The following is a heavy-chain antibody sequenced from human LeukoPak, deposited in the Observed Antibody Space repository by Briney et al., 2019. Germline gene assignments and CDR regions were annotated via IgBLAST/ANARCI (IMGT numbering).Heavy chain of an antibody. CDR2: INHSGST. CDR1: GGSFSGYY. Sequence: SETPSLTCAVYGGSFSGYYWSWIRQPPGKGLEWIGEINHSGSTNYNPSLKSRVTISVDTSKNQFSLKLSSVTAADTAVYYCARGPYCSSTSCYFGFDPWGQGTLVTVSS. CDR3: ARGPYCSSTSCYFGFDP. V-gene: IGHV4-34*09. D-gene: IGHD2-2*01. J-gene: IGHJ5*02.